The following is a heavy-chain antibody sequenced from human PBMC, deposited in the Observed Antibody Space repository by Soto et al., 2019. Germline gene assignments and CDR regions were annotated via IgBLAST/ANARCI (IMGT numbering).Heavy chain of an antibody. CDR1: GFTFSGFD. CDR3: ARGQEVGAHFFES. V-gene: IGHV3-13*01. J-gene: IGHJ4*02. D-gene: IGHD2-15*01. Sequence: GRSLRLSYEASGFTFSGFDMHWVRQPTGKGLEWVSTIGTAGDTYYGVSVKGRFTISRDNAKNSLSLQMNSLRAGDTAVYFCARGQEVGAHFFESGGQGTQVTVSS. CDR2: IGTAGDT.